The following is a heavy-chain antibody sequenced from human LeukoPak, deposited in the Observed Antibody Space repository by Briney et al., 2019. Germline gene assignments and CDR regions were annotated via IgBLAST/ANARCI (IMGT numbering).Heavy chain of an antibody. D-gene: IGHD5-12*01. CDR1: GFTFSTYS. V-gene: IGHV3-48*01. Sequence: PGRPLRLSCAASGFTFSTYSMKWVSQAPGKGLEWVSYISDSSAMYYADSVRGRFTISRENDKNSLFLQMNSLRAEDTAVYYCARDGGYSGYDADCWGQGTLVTVSS. CDR3: ARDGGYSGYDADC. J-gene: IGHJ4*02. CDR2: ISDSSAM.